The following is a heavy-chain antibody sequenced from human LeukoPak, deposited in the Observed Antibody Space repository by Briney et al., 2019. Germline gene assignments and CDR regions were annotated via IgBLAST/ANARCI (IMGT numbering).Heavy chain of an antibody. CDR3: ARGRRSSSRHDAIDM. Sequence: KTSETLSLTCTVSCLSIGTYYWTWIRQPPGKGLEWIGYIDYTGSTTYNPSLKSRVSISLDTSKSQLSLKLTSLTAADTAVYYSARGRRSSSRHDAIDMWGQGTMVTVSS. CDR2: IDYTGST. V-gene: IGHV4-59*01. J-gene: IGHJ3*02. D-gene: IGHD6-13*01. CDR1: CLSIGTYY.